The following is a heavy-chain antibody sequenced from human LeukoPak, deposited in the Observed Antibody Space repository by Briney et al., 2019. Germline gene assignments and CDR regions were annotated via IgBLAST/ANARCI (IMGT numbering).Heavy chain of an antibody. CDR1: GYTFTGYY. D-gene: IGHD3-9*01. V-gene: IGHV1-2*04. CDR2: INPNSGGT. CDR3: ARGVHYDILTGYSDFDY. Sequence: ASVKVSCKASGYTFTGYYMHWVRQAPGQGLEWMGWINPNSGGTNYAQKFQGWVTMTRDTSISTAYMELSSLRSEDTAVYYCARGVHYDILTGYSDFDYWGQGTLVTVSS. J-gene: IGHJ4*02.